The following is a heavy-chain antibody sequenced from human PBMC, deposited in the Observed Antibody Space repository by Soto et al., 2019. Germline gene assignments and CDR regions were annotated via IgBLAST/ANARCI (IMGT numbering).Heavy chain of an antibody. CDR3: ARDPGEDGHEYYTFEF. CDR2: ISRDGIKA. J-gene: IGHJ4*02. V-gene: IGHV3-30-3*01. D-gene: IGHD3-3*01. CDR1: GFIFTNSP. Sequence: QVQLVESGGGVVQPGGSLRLSCVASGFIFTNSPIHWVRQAPGKGPEWVAVISRDGIKATYADSVKGRFTISRDNFKDTAYLQLSSLTPADTAVYHCARDPGEDGHEYYTFEFWGQGTLVTVSS.